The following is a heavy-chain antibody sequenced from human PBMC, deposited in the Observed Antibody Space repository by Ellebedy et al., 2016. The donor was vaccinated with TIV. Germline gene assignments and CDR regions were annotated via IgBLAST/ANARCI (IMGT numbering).Heavy chain of an antibody. D-gene: IGHD3-10*01. Sequence: GESLKISXAASGFTLSGSGMHWVRQAPGKGLEWVAVLWSDANYKYYADSVKGRFTISRDNSKSTLFLQMNSLRAEDTAVYYCVKGRSGLQYYGIDVWGQGTTVTVSS. CDR1: GFTLSGSG. J-gene: IGHJ6*02. CDR2: LWSDANYK. V-gene: IGHV3-33*06. CDR3: VKGRSGLQYYGIDV.